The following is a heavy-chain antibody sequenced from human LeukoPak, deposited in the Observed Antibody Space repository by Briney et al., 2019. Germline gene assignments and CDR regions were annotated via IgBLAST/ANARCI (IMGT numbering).Heavy chain of an antibody. V-gene: IGHV3-30*04. CDR1: GFTFSSYA. Sequence: GGSLRLSCAASGFTFSSYAMHWVRQAPGKGLEWVAVISYDGSNKYYADSVKGRFTISRDNSKNTLYLQMNSLRAEDTAVYYCARGYSNPCWGQGTLVTVSS. CDR2: ISYDGSNK. CDR3: ARGYSNPC. J-gene: IGHJ4*02. D-gene: IGHD4-11*01.